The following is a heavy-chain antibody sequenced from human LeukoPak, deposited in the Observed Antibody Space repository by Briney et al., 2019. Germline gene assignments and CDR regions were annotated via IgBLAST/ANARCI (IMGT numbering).Heavy chain of an antibody. D-gene: IGHD6-19*01. Sequence: GASVKVSCKASGYTFTSYGISWVRQAPGQGPEWVGWISAYSGDRNYAQKLQGRHTMTTDSSTSTAYMELRSLRSEDTAVYYCATADVAVAGTPDYWGQGTLVTVSS. J-gene: IGHJ4*02. CDR3: ATADVAVAGTPDY. CDR1: GYTFTSYG. CDR2: ISAYSGDR. V-gene: IGHV1-18*01.